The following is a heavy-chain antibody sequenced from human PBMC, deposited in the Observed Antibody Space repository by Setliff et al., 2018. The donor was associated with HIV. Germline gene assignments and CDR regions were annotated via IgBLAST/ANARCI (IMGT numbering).Heavy chain of an antibody. CDR2: IYYSGST. Sequence: PSETLSLTCTVSGGSIPSSSYYWGWIRQPPGKGLEWIGSIYYSGSTYYNPSLKSRVTISVDTSKNQFSLKLSSVTAADTAVYYCARHGIAARTFDYWGQGTLVTVS. V-gene: IGHV4-39*01. CDR1: GGSIPSSSYY. CDR3: ARHGIAARTFDY. J-gene: IGHJ4*02. D-gene: IGHD6-6*01.